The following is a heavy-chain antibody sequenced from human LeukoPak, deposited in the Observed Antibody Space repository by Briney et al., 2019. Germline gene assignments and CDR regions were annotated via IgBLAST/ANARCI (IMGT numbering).Heavy chain of an antibody. Sequence: SETLSLTCTVSGGSISSGGYYWSWIRQHPGKGLEWIGYIYYSGSTYYNPSLKSRVTISVDTSKNQFSLKLSSVTAADTAVYYCARVAGSGSYIDYWGQGTLVTVSS. CDR3: ARVAGSGSYIDY. CDR2: IYYSGST. D-gene: IGHD3-10*01. V-gene: IGHV4-31*03. CDR1: GGSISSGGYY. J-gene: IGHJ4*02.